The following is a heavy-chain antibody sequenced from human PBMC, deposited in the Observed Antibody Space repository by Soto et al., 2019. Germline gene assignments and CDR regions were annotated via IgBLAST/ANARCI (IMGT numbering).Heavy chain of an antibody. Sequence: PGESLKISCKGYGYTFTTYWIGWVRQMPGKGLEWMGIIYPGDPDTRYSPSFQGQVTISADKSINTAYLQWSSLKASDTAMYYCARRSGDRSRSYGLDVWGQGTTVTVSS. D-gene: IGHD3-10*01. V-gene: IGHV5-51*01. CDR3: ARRSGDRSRSYGLDV. J-gene: IGHJ6*02. CDR1: GYTFTTYW. CDR2: IYPGDPDT.